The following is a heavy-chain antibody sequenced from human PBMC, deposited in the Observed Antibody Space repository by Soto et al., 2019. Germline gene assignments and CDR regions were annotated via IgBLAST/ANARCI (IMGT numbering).Heavy chain of an antibody. D-gene: IGHD3-22*01. CDR1: GGSISSGGYS. V-gene: IGHV4-30-2*05. CDR2: IYHSGSA. J-gene: IGHJ4*02. CDR3: ARATYYSDTGGSPPLDY. Sequence: SETLSLTCAVSGGSISSGGYSWSWIRQPPGKGLEWIGYIYHSGSANYNPSLKSRVTISVDTSRNQFSLKLNSVTAADTAVYFCARATYYSDTGGSPPLDYWGQGTLVTV.